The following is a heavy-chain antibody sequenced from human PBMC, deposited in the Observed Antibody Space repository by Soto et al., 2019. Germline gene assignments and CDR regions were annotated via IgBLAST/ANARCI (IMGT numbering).Heavy chain of an antibody. V-gene: IGHV3-15*07. CDR3: TTDAQWGI. CDR2: IKSKKDGGAT. J-gene: IGHJ3*02. CDR1: GLTFINAW. Sequence: GGSLRRSCEASGLTFINAWMNWVRQAPGKGLEWVGRIKSKKDGGATEYTATVKDRFTISRDDSKDTLYLQMNSLKTEDTAVYYCTTDAQWGIWGQGTMVTVSS. D-gene: IGHD2-8*01.